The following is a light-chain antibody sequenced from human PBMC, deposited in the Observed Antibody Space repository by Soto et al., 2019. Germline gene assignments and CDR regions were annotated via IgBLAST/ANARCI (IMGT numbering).Light chain of an antibody. V-gene: IGKV1-5*03. CDR1: HSISTY. J-gene: IGKJ1*01. CDR3: QQYNSYST. CDR2: SAS. Sequence: EIQVNKSASAVSASVGDRVTIPFRASHSISTYLAWYQHKPGKAPKLLIYSASTLESGVPSRFSGSASGTEFTLTISSLQPDDFATYYCQQYNSYSTFGQGTKVDIK.